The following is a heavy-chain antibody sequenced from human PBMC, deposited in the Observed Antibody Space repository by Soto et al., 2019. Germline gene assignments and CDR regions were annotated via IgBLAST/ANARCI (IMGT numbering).Heavy chain of an antibody. Sequence: EVQLLESGGGLVQPGGSLRLSCAASGFTFSSYAMSWVRQAPGKGLEWVSAISGSGGSTYYADSVKGRFTISSDNSKNTLYLQMNSLRAEDTAVYYCAKDPKGVLLWFGEFSGWFDPWGQGTLVTVSS. CDR1: GFTFSSYA. D-gene: IGHD3-10*01. CDR2: ISGSGGST. J-gene: IGHJ5*02. V-gene: IGHV3-23*01. CDR3: AKDPKGVLLWFGEFSGWFDP.